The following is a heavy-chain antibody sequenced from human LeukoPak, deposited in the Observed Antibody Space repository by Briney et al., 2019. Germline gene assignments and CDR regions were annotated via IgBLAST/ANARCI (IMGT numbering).Heavy chain of an antibody. CDR3: ARDHILTGYYH. V-gene: IGHV4-39*07. J-gene: IGHJ4*02. CDR1: GGSISSSSYY. Sequence: SETLSLTCTVSGGSISSSSYYWGWIRQPPGKGLEWIGSIYYSGSTYYNPSLKSRVTISVDTSKNQFSLKLSSVTAADTAVYYCARDHILTGYYHWGQGTLVTVSS. D-gene: IGHD3-9*01. CDR2: IYYSGST.